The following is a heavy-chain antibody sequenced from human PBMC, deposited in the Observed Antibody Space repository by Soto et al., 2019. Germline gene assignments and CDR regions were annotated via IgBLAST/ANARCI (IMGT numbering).Heavy chain of an antibody. Sequence: QVQLQESGPGLVKPSETLSLTCTVSGGSISSYYWSWIRQPPGKGLEWIGYIYYSGSTNYNPSLKSRVTISVATSKNQFSLKLSSVTAADTAVYYCARLRSGYDLNAFDIWGQGTMVTVSS. J-gene: IGHJ3*02. CDR1: GGSISSYY. D-gene: IGHD5-12*01. CDR2: IYYSGST. V-gene: IGHV4-59*08. CDR3: ARLRSGYDLNAFDI.